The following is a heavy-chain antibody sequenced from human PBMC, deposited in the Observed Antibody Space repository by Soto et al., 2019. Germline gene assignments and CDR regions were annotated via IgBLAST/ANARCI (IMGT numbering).Heavy chain of an antibody. CDR1: GCSVSSGSYY. J-gene: IGHJ6*02. CDR3: ARVVSRSGWYYYYGMDV. CDR2: IYYSGST. Sequence: PXETLSLTCTVSGCSVSSGSYYWSWVRQPPGKGLEWIGYIYYSGSTNYNPSLKSRVTISVDTSKNQFSLKLSSVTAADTAVYYCARVVSRSGWYYYYGMDVWGQGTTVTVSS. V-gene: IGHV4-61*01. D-gene: IGHD6-19*01.